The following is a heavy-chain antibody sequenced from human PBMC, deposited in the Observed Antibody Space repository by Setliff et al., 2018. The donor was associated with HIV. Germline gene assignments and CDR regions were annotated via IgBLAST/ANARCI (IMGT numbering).Heavy chain of an antibody. CDR3: ARGPLYGYDRGYFDY. Sequence: GASVKVSCKASGYTFTSYGISWVRQAPGQGLEWMGWISGYNGNTKYAQKFQDRVTITADESTTTVYMEVRSLKSEDTALYYCARGPLYGYDRGYFDYWGQGTLVTVS. CDR2: ISGYNGNT. CDR1: GYTFTSYG. J-gene: IGHJ4*02. D-gene: IGHD5-12*01. V-gene: IGHV1-18*01.